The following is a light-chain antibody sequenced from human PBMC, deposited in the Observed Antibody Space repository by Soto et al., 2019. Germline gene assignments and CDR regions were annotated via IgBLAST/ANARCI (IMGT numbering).Light chain of an antibody. J-gene: IGKJ1*01. Sequence: DIEMTQSPSPLSASVGDSVTITCRASQTITTWLAWYQQKPGRAPKLLIYDASNLESGVPSRFSGSESGTEFTLNIVNLQPDDFATYYCQQYNSYPGTFGQGTKVEIK. CDR2: DAS. CDR3: QQYNSYPGT. V-gene: IGKV1-5*01. CDR1: QTITTW.